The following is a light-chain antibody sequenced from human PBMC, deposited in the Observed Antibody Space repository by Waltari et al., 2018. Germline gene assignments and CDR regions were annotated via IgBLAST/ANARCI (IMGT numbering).Light chain of an antibody. CDR2: DVS. CDR1: SSAVGRYNY. V-gene: IGLV2-14*03. CDR3: NSYASNSNGL. Sequence: QSALTQPASVSGSPGQSITISCPGTSSAVGRYNYFPWYQQHPGKAPKLLIYDVSNRPSGVPSRFSGSKSGNTASLTISGLQAADEAHYYCNSYASNSNGLFGGGTKLTIL. J-gene: IGLJ2*01.